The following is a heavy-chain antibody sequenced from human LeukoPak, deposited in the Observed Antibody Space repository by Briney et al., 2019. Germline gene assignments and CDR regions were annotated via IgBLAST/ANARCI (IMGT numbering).Heavy chain of an antibody. J-gene: IGHJ4*02. V-gene: IGHV3-30-3*01. CDR1: GFTFSSYA. Sequence: GGSLRLSCAASGFTFSSYAMHWVRQAPGKGLEWVAVISYDGSNKYYADSVKGRFTISRDNSKNTLYLQMNSLRAEDTAVYYCAKVEVAGTYLYWGQGTLVTVSS. CDR2: ISYDGSNK. CDR3: AKVEVAGTYLY. D-gene: IGHD2-15*01.